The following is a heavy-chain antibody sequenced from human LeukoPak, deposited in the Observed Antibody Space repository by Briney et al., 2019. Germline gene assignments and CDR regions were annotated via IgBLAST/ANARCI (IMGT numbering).Heavy chain of an antibody. V-gene: IGHV4-34*01. CDR3: ARGAQRYSSSWYSVY. CDR1: GGSFSGYY. D-gene: IGHD6-13*01. Sequence: SETLSLTFAVYGGSFSGYYWSWIRQPPGKGLEWIGEINHSGSTNYNPSLKSRVTISVDTSKNQFSLKLSSVTAADTAVYYCARGAQRYSSSWYSVYWGQGTLVTVFS. CDR2: INHSGST. J-gene: IGHJ4*02.